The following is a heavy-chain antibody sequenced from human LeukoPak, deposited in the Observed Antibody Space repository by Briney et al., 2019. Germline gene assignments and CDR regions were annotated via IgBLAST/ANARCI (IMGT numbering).Heavy chain of an antibody. CDR2: ISGSGGST. D-gene: IGHD2-21*02. CDR1: GFTFSSYA. J-gene: IGHJ2*01. Sequence: GGSLRLSCAASGFTFSSYAMSWVRQAPGKGLEWVSAISGSGGSTYYSDSVKGRFTISRDNYKYTLYLQMNSLRAEDTAVYYCAKDVYCGGDCSYYWYFDLWGRGTLVTVSS. V-gene: IGHV3-23*01. CDR3: AKDVYCGGDCSYYWYFDL.